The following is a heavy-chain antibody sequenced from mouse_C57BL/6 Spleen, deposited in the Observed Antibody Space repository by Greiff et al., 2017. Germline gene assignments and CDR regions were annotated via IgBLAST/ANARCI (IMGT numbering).Heavy chain of an antibody. J-gene: IGHJ4*01. Sequence: VQLQQSGAELVRPGTSVKVSCKASGYAFTNYLIEWVKQRPGQGLEWIGVINPGSGGTNYNEKFKGKATLTADKSSSTAYMQLSSLTSEDSAVYFCARDAYYSNHYAMDYWGQGTSVTVSS. V-gene: IGHV1-54*01. CDR3: ARDAYYSNHYAMDY. CDR2: INPGSGGT. CDR1: GYAFTNYL. D-gene: IGHD2-5*01.